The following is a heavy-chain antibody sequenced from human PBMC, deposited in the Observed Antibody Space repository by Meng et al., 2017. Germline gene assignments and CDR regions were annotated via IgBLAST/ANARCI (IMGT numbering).Heavy chain of an antibody. CDR3: ARDSTRMVYDIDV. D-gene: IGHD3-10*01. J-gene: IGHJ6*03. V-gene: IGHV4-39*07. Sequence: SETLSLSCTVSGGSISSGSYHWGWIRQPPGKGLEWIGSIYYSGSTYYNPSLKSRLTISIDTSKNQFSLKLSSVTAADAAVYYCARDSTRMVYDIDVWGQGTTVTVSS. CDR1: GGSISSGSYH. CDR2: IYYSGST.